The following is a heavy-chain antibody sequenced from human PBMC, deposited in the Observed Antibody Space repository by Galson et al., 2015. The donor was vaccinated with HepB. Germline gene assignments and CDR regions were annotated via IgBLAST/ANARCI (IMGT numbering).Heavy chain of an antibody. D-gene: IGHD4-23*01. J-gene: IGHJ4*02. V-gene: IGHV1-3*01. CDR3: ARGEFDYGCNPDPLGY. CDR1: GYTFTSYA. Sequence: SVKVSCKASGYTFTSYAMHWVRQAPGQGLEWMGWINAGNGNTKYSQKFQGRVTITRDTSASTAYMELSSLRSEDTAVYYCARGEFDYGCNPDPLGYWGQGTLVTVSS. CDR2: INAGNGNT.